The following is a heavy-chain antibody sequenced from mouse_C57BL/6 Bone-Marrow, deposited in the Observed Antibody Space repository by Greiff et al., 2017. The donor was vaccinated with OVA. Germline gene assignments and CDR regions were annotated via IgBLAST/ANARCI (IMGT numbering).Heavy chain of an antibody. J-gene: IGHJ1*03. CDR2: ISNLAYSI. D-gene: IGHD2-5*01. Sequence: EVKLLESGGGLVQPGGSLKLTCAASGFTFSDYGMAWVRQAPRKGPEWVAFISNLAYSIYYADTVTGRFTISRENAKNTLYLEMSSLRSEDTAMYYCARDSNSRYWYFDVWGTGTTVTVSS. V-gene: IGHV5-15*01. CDR3: ARDSNSRYWYFDV. CDR1: GFTFSDYG.